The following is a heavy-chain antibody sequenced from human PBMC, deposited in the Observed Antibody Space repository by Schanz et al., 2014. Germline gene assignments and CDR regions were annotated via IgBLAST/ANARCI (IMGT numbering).Heavy chain of an antibody. D-gene: IGHD6-19*01. V-gene: IGHV1-2*06. CDR2: INPNSGGT. Sequence: QVQLVQSGAEVKKPGASVKVSCKASGYTFTGYFMHWVRQAPGQGLEWMGRINPNSGGTIYAQKFQGRVTMTRTISESTAYMELSSLRSEDTAVYYCARLRAGPFYFDYWGQGTLVTVSS. CDR3: ARLRAGPFYFDY. J-gene: IGHJ4*02. CDR1: GYTFTGYF.